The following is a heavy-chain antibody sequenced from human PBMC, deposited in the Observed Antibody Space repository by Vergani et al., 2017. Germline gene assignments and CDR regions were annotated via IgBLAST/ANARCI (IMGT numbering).Heavy chain of an antibody. CDR3: ARKLVGATSVRLVVGDGMDV. Sequence: EVQLVQSGAEVKKPGESLKISCKGSGYSFTSYWIGWVRQMPGKGLEWMGIIYPGDSDTRYSPSFQGQVTISADKSISTAYLQWSSLKASDTAMYYCARKLVGATSVRLVVGDGMDVWGQGTTVTVSS. CDR2: IYPGDSDT. J-gene: IGHJ6*02. V-gene: IGHV5-51*01. D-gene: IGHD1-26*01. CDR1: GYSFTSYW.